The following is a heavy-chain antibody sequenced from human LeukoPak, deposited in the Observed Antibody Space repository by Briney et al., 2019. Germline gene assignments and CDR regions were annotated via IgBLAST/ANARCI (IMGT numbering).Heavy chain of an antibody. Sequence: GGSLRLSCAASGFIFSNYWMTWVRQAPGKGLEWVANVKEGGSEKYYVESVKGRFTISRDNGKNSLYLQMNGLRAEDTALYHCARVMADYGGKGNDAFDVWGQGTMVTVSS. CDR1: GFIFSNYW. V-gene: IGHV3-7*01. CDR3: ARVMADYGGKGNDAFDV. CDR2: VKEGGSEK. J-gene: IGHJ3*01. D-gene: IGHD4-23*01.